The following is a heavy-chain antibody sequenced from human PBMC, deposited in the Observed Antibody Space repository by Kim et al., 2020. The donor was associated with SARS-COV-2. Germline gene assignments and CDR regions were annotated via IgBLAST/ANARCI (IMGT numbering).Heavy chain of an antibody. D-gene: IGHD5-12*01. J-gene: IGHJ4*02. CDR1: GFTFSSYA. CDR3: ARDSGGVLDY. Sequence: GGSLRLSCAASGFTFSSYAMHWVRQAPGKGLEWVAVISYDGSNKYYADSVKGRFTISRDNSKNTLYLQMNSLRAEDTAVYYCARDSGGVLDYWGQGTLVTVSS. V-gene: IGHV3-30*04. CDR2: ISYDGSNK.